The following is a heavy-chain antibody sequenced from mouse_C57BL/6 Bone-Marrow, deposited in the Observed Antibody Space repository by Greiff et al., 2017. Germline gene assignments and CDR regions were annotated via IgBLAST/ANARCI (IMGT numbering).Heavy chain of an antibody. D-gene: IGHD1-1*01. CDR1: GYAFSSSW. Sequence: QVQLKQSGPELVKPGASVKISCKASGYAFSSSWMNWVKQRPGQGLEWIGRIYPGDGDTNYNGKFKGKATLTADKSSSTAYMQLSSLTSEDSAVYFCARERRYEDAMDYWGQGTSVTVSS. V-gene: IGHV1-82*01. CDR2: IYPGDGDT. J-gene: IGHJ4*01. CDR3: ARERRYEDAMDY.